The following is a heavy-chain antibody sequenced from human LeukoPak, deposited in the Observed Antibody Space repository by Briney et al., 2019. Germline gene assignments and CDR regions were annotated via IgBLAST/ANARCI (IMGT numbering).Heavy chain of an antibody. Sequence: GGALRVSCAASGCTFDDYGMSWVGQAAGRGLEWVSGINWNGGSTGYADSVKGRFTISRDNAKDSLYLQMNSLRDEDTAVYYCARDQYDYVWGSYRFPTTYFDYWGQGTLVTVSS. J-gene: IGHJ4*02. CDR3: ARDQYDYVWGSYRFPTTYFDY. CDR2: INWNGGST. CDR1: GCTFDDYG. V-gene: IGHV3-20*04. D-gene: IGHD3-16*02.